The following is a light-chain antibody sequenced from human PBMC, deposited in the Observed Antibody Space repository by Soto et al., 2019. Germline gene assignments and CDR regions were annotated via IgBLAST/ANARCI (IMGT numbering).Light chain of an antibody. CDR3: QQHNDWPFT. CDR2: SLI. Sequence: EIVMTQSPATLSVSPGETVTLSCRASHSVSNNFTCYQQKPGQAPRLLIYSLIATATGIPARFSGSGSGTEFTLNISSLQSEDFAVYYCQQHNDWPFTFGGGTKVEIK. J-gene: IGKJ4*01. V-gene: IGKV3-15*01. CDR1: HSVSNN.